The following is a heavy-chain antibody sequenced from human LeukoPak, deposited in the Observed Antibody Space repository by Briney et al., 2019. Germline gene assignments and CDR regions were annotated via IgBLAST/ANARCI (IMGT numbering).Heavy chain of an antibody. J-gene: IGHJ4*02. CDR1: GYTFTGYY. CDR3: ARDDITIFGVVSFDY. CDR2: INPNRGGT. V-gene: IGHV1-2*02. D-gene: IGHD3-3*01. Sequence: ASVKVSCKASGYTFTGYYMRWVRQAPGQGLEWMGWINPNRGGTNYAQKFQGRVTMTRDTSISTAYMELSRLRSDDTAVYYCARDDITIFGVVSFDYWGQGTLVTVSS.